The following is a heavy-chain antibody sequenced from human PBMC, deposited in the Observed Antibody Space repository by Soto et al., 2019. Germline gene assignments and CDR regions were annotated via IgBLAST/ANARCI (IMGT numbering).Heavy chain of an antibody. CDR2: INPSGGTT. J-gene: IGHJ4*02. CDR3: ARGPSCGGDCYLFDY. V-gene: IGHV1-46*01. CDR1: GYTFTNYY. Sequence: ASVKVSCKASGYTFTNYYMHWVRQAPGQGLEWMGMINPSGGTTNYAQKFQGRVTLTRDTSTGTVDMELSSLTSDDTAVYYCARGPSCGGDCYLFDYWGQGSLVTVSS. D-gene: IGHD2-21*02.